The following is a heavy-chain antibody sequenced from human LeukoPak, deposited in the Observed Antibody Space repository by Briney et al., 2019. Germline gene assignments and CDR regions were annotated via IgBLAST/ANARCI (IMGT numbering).Heavy chain of an antibody. Sequence: PGGSLRLSCVASGFTISGHAMSWVRQAPGKGLEWVSVTYTGGNSYYADSVKGRFIISRDISKNTLYLQMNSLRAEDSALYYCARGGRGSAAVVAPRSFDIWGQGTMVTVSS. CDR3: ARGGRGSAAVVAPRSFDI. CDR1: GFTISGHA. V-gene: IGHV3-53*01. CDR2: TYTGGNS. D-gene: IGHD3-22*01. J-gene: IGHJ3*02.